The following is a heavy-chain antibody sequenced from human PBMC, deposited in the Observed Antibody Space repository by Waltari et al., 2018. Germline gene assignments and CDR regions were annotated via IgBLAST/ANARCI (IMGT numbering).Heavy chain of an antibody. Sequence: QVQLVQSGAEVKKPGASVKVSCKASGYTFTGYYLHWVRPAPGQGLEWMGWINPNSGGTNYAQKFQGWVTMTRDTSISTAYMELSRLRSDDTAVYYCARGPKISLYNWNYHYWGQGTLVTVSS. CDR3: ARGPKISLYNWNYHY. V-gene: IGHV1-2*04. D-gene: IGHD1-7*01. CDR2: INPNSGGT. J-gene: IGHJ4*02. CDR1: GYTFTGYY.